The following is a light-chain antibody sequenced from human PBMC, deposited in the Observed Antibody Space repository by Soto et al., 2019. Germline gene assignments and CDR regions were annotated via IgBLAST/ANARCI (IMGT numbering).Light chain of an antibody. CDR1: QAISNY. V-gene: IGKV1-27*01. CDR2: AAS. CDR3: QRYNIAPFT. J-gene: IGKJ3*01. Sequence: DIQMTQSPSSLSASVGDRVTITCRASQAISNYLAWYQQKPGTVPKLLIYAASTLQSGVPSRFSGSGSGTSFTLTISGLLPEDVATYYCQRYNIAPFTFGPGTKVGI.